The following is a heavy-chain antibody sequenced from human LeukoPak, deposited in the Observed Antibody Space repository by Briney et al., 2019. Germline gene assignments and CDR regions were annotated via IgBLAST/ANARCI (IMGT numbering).Heavy chain of an antibody. J-gene: IGHJ3*02. D-gene: IGHD4-17*01. CDR2: ISGSGGST. CDR3: ANHDYGDYASAFDI. CDR1: GFTFSSYG. V-gene: IGHV3-23*01. Sequence: PGGTLRLSCAASGFTFSSYGMSWVRQAPGKGLEWVSAISGSGGSTYYADSVKGRFTISRDNSKNTLYLQMNSLRAEDTAVYYCANHDYGDYASAFDIWGQGTMVTVSS.